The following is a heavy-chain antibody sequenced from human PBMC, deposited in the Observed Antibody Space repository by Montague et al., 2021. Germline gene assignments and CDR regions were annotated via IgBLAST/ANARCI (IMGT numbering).Heavy chain of an antibody. Sequence: SETLSLTCSVSGASISDYYWCWIRQPPGKGLEWIGYIYYSRSTNYNPSLKSRVTISVDTSTNQFSLKLCSVTAADTAFYYCAVTNPYYYGMDVWGQGTTVTVSS. D-gene: IGHD1-14*01. V-gene: IGHV4-59*01. J-gene: IGHJ6*02. CDR1: GASISDYY. CDR2: IYYSRST. CDR3: AVTNPYYYGMDV.